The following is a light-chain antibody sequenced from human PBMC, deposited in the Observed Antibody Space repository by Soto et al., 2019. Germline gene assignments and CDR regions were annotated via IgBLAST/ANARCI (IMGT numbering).Light chain of an antibody. CDR3: NSYTRGSTRYV. CDR2: GNR. CDR1: NSNLGAGYD. Sequence: QSVLTQPPSVSGAPGQRVTISCTGNNSNLGAGYDVHWYQQLPGAAPKLVIFGNRNRPSGVPERFSGSKSANTASLTISGLQADDEAEYYCNSYTRGSTRYVFGTGTKLTVL. J-gene: IGLJ1*01. V-gene: IGLV1-40*01.